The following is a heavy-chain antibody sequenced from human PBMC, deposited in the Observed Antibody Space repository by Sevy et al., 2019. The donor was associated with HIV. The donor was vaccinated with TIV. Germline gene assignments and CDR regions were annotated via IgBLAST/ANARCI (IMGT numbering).Heavy chain of an antibody. V-gene: IGHV3-7*01. D-gene: IGHD3-10*01. CDR1: GFTFRSYW. CDR3: VGGPPAD. CDR2: IKKDGSEK. Sequence: GSLRLSCAASGFTFRSYWMSWVRQGPGKGLEWVTNIKKDGSEKYYLDSVKGRFTISRDNAKNSVFLQMNGLRVEDTAVYYCVGGPPADWGQGTLVTVSS. J-gene: IGHJ4*02.